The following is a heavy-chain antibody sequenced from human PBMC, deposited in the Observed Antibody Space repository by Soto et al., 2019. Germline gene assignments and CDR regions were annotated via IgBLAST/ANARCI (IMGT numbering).Heavy chain of an antibody. CDR1: GFTFTGYW. CDR2: IKQDGRDK. CDR3: ARDVSGALDY. V-gene: IGHV3-7*01. D-gene: IGHD1-26*01. J-gene: IGHJ4*02. Sequence: EVQLVESGGDLVQPGGSLRLSCAASGFTFTGYWMAWVRQAPGQGLEWVANIKQDGRDKNCVDSVKGRFTISRDNAKNSLFLQMNSLRAEDTAVYYCARDVSGALDYWGQGTLVTVSS.